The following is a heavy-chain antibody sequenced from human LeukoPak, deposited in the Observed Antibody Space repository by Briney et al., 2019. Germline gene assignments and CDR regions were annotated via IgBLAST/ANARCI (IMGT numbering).Heavy chain of an antibody. CDR2: INARGDT. CDR1: GWSFNDYY. D-gene: IGHD2-2*01. V-gene: IGHV4-34*01. Sequence: SETLSLTCAVYGWSFNDYYWNWIRQPPGKGLEWIGEINARGDTNYNPSLKSRVTISVDTSKKQFSLRLTSMIAADTALYYCARGQVPAARGYNWFDPWGQGALVTVSS. CDR3: ARGQVPAARGYNWFDP. J-gene: IGHJ5*02.